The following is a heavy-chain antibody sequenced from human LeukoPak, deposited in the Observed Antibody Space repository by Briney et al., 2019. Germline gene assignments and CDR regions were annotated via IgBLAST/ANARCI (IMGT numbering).Heavy chain of an antibody. Sequence: SETLSLTCTVSAYSVSSGYYWGWIRQPPGKGLEWIGSIYNTGSTFYNPSLKSRVTISVDTSKNQFSLQLRSATAADTAIYYCARVSVEGRGSPRHCFDYWGQGTVVTVSS. D-gene: IGHD6-19*01. CDR2: IYNTGST. J-gene: IGHJ4*02. CDR3: ARVSVEGRGSPRHCFDY. CDR1: AYSVSSGYY. V-gene: IGHV4-38-2*02.